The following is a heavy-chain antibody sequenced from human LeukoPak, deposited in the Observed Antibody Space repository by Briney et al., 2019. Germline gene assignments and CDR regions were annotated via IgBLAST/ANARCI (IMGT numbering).Heavy chain of an antibody. V-gene: IGHV3-21*01. J-gene: IGHJ4*02. CDR2: ISSSSSNI. D-gene: IGHD3-3*01. CDR3: ARDRAGYYDFWSGYSQGYYFDY. CDR1: GFTFSSYS. Sequence: GGSLRLSCAASGFTFSSYSMNWVRQAPGKGLQWVSSISSSSSNIYYADSVKGRFTISRDNAKNSLYLQMNSLRAEDTAVYYCARDRAGYYDFWSGYSQGYYFDYWGQGTLVTVSS.